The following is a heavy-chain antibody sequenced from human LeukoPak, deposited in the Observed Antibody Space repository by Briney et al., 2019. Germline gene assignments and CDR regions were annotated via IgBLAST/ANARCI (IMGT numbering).Heavy chain of an antibody. CDR1: GYTFTSYD. Sequence: ASVKVSCKASGYTFTSYDINWVRQATGQRLECMGWINAGNGNTEYSQKFQGRVTITRDTSASTAYMELSSLRSEDTAVYYCARDYYDSGSYLFDYWGQGTLVTVSS. V-gene: IGHV1-3*01. CDR3: ARDYYDSGSYLFDY. CDR2: INAGNGNT. D-gene: IGHD3-10*01. J-gene: IGHJ4*02.